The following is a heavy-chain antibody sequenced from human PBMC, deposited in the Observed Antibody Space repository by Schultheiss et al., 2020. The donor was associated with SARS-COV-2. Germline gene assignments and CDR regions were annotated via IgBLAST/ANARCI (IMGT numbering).Heavy chain of an antibody. CDR1: GFTFDDYA. D-gene: IGHD2-21*01. CDR3: AKDGLISGYYYYYMDV. Sequence: GGSLRLSCAASGFTFDDYAMHWVRQAPGKGLEWVSGISWNSGSIGYADSVKGRFTISRDNAKNSLYLQMNSLRAEDTALYYCAKDGLISGYYYYYMDVWGQGTTVTVSS. CDR2: ISWNSGSI. J-gene: IGHJ6*03. V-gene: IGHV3-9*01.